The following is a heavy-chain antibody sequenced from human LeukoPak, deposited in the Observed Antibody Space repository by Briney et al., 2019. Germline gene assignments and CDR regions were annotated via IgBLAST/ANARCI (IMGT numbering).Heavy chain of an antibody. CDR2: ITSSGEST. D-gene: IGHD3-22*01. J-gene: IGHJ5*02. V-gene: IGHV3-23*01. CDR1: EFSFSIYA. CDR3: TRDRPNYYGSNGHYYQRNGDH. Sequence: GGSLRLSCAASEFSFSIYAMSWVRQAPGKGLEWVSSITSSGESTYYAGSVKGRFTISRDNSKNTVYLQMNSLRAEDTAVYYCTRDRPNYYGSNGHYYQRNGDHWGQGTLVTVSS.